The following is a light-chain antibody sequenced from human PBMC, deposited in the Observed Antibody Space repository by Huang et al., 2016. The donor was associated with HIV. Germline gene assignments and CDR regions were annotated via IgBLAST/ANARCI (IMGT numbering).Light chain of an antibody. Sequence: EIVLTQSPGTLSLSPGERVTLSCRASQSVSSSYLAWYQQTPGQAPRLLIYGASSRATGIPDRFSGSGSGTDFTLTISRLEPEDFAVYYCQQYGRSPQYTFGQGTKLEIK. J-gene: IGKJ2*01. CDR1: QSVSSSY. CDR3: QQYGRSPQYT. CDR2: GAS. V-gene: IGKV3-20*01.